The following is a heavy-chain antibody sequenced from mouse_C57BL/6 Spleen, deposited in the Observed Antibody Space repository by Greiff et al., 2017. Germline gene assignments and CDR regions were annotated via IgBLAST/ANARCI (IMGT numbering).Heavy chain of an antibody. CDR1: GYTFTDHT. CDR2: IYPRDGST. J-gene: IGHJ4*01. D-gene: IGHD1-1*01. Sequence: VQVVESDAELVKPGASVKISCKVSGYTFTDHTIHWMKQRPEQGLEWIGYIYPRDGSTKYNEKFKGKATLTADKSSSTAYMQLNSLTSEDSAVYFCARKPRGYYGAMDYWGQGTSVTVSS. V-gene: IGHV1-78*01. CDR3: ARKPRGYYGAMDY.